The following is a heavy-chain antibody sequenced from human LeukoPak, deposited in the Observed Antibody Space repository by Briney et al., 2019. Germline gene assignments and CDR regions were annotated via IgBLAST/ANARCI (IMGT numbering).Heavy chain of an antibody. J-gene: IGHJ4*02. CDR1: VFTFSTNA. CDR3: AKGWYDRSGGCYALDD. D-gene: IGHD3-22*01. Sequence: GGSLRLSCAVSVFTFSTNAMSWVRQAPGKGLEWVSGITGSGSRTYNANYEKGRFTIARDNAKRALYLQMNNLRAEDTAVYYCAKGWYDRSGGCYALDDWGQGTLVTVA. V-gene: IGHV3-23*01. CDR2: ITGSGSRT.